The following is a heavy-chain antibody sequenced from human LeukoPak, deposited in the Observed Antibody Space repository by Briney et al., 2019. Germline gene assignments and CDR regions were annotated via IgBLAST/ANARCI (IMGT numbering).Heavy chain of an antibody. Sequence: SETPSLTCTVSGGSISSYYWSWIRQPPGKGLEWIGYIYYSGSTNYNPSLKSRVTISVDTSKNQFSLKLSSVTAAGTAVYYCARAAWGGTYFDYWGQGTLVTVSS. CDR1: GGSISSYY. J-gene: IGHJ4*02. D-gene: IGHD3-16*01. CDR2: IYYSGST. CDR3: ARAAWGGTYFDY. V-gene: IGHV4-59*01.